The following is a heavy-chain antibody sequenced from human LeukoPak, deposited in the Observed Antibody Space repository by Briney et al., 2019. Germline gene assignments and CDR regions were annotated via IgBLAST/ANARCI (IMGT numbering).Heavy chain of an antibody. Sequence: SETLSLTCTVSGDSISSYYWTWIRQTPGKGLEWIGNLYHSGAADYNPSLKTRVTTSVDTSKDQFSLSLRSSTAADTAVYVCSKLRKTSYMDVWGKGTTVTVSS. CDR2: LYHSGAA. J-gene: IGHJ6*03. CDR3: SKLRKTSYMDV. V-gene: IGHV4-59*08. CDR1: GDSISSYY.